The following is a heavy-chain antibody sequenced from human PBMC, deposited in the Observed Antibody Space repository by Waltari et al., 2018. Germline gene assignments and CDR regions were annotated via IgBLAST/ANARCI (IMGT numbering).Heavy chain of an antibody. D-gene: IGHD4-17*01. CDR1: GFSLSTYG. J-gene: IGHJ6*02. CDR2: ISCDGVIK. CDR3: AEGRAAYGYYYFGMDV. Sequence: QVQLVESGGGVVQPGRSLRLSCVASGFSLSTYGMHWVGQAPGKGLEWLQVISCDGVIKYNAAAVQRRFPICEDNSKNTLFLQVDSLRAAVTAIYYCAEGRAAYGYYYFGMDVCGHGTTVSVSS. V-gene: IGHV3-30*18.